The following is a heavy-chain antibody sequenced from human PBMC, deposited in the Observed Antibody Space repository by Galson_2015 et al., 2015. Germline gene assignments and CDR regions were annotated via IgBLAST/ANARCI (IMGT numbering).Heavy chain of an antibody. CDR2: ISYDGSNK. CDR1: GFTFSIYG. J-gene: IGHJ4*02. CDR3: AKKGLEYCSGGSCYGDYFDY. V-gene: IGHV3-30*18. D-gene: IGHD2-15*01. Sequence: SLRLSCAASGFTFSIYGMHWVRQAPGKGLEWVAVISYDGSNKYYADSVKGRFTISRDNSKNTLYLQMNSLRAEDTAVYYCAKKGLEYCSGGSCYGDYFDYWGQGTLVTVSS.